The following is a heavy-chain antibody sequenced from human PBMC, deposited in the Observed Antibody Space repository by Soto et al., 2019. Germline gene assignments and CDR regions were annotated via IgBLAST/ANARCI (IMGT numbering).Heavy chain of an antibody. Sequence: QVQLVQSGAEVKKPGASVKVSCKASGYTFTSYGISWVRQAPGQGLEWMGWISAYNGNTNYAQKLQGRVTMTTDTATSTAYMELRSLRADDTAVYYCARVGVTLAAAGIYYYGMDVWGQGTTVTVSS. CDR3: ARVGVTLAAAGIYYYGMDV. CDR2: ISAYNGNT. J-gene: IGHJ6*02. CDR1: GYTFTSYG. V-gene: IGHV1-18*01. D-gene: IGHD6-13*01.